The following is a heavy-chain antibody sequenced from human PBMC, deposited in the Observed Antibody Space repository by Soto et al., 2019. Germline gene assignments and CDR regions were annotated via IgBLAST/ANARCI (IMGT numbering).Heavy chain of an antibody. V-gene: IGHV4-4*02. CDR2: IRNNGGAA. Sequence: QVQLQESGPGLVTPSGTPSLTCAVSSGSIFSSNWWSWVRQPPGKGLEWIGEIRNNGGAANYNPSLRSRVIISVDTSKNEFSLKLFSVTAADTAVYYCASHLVMTGTRGFDHWGLGTLVTVSS. CDR3: ASHLVMTGTRGFDH. CDR1: SGSIFSSNW. J-gene: IGHJ4*02. D-gene: IGHD3-9*01.